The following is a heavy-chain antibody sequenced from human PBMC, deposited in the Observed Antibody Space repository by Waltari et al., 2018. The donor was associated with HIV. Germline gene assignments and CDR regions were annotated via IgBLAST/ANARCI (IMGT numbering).Heavy chain of an antibody. CDR1: GFMFTSYW. Sequence: EVLLVESGGGLVQPGGSLRLSCTASGFMFTSYWMSWVRQAPGKGLELVANKKKDGSEKYYVDSVKVRFTISRDNAKNSLYLQINSLRAEDTAMYYCATSRTFDYWCQGTLVTVSS. D-gene: IGHD2-2*01. CDR2: KKKDGSEK. V-gene: IGHV3-7*01. J-gene: IGHJ4*02. CDR3: ATSRTFDY.